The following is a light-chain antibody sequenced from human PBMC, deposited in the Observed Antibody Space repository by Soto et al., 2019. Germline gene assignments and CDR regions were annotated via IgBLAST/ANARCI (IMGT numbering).Light chain of an antibody. CDR3: SSYTTIGTWV. V-gene: IGLV2-14*01. Sequence: QSALTQPASVSGSPGQSITISCTGTSSDVGDRNYVSWYQQFPGKAPKLIIYEVNNRPSGISNRFSGSKSGNTASLTVSGLQAEDEADYYCSSYTTIGTWVFGGGTKVTVL. J-gene: IGLJ3*02. CDR2: EVN. CDR1: SSDVGDRNY.